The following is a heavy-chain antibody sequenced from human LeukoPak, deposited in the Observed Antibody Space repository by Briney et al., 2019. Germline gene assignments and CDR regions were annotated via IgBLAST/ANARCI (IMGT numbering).Heavy chain of an antibody. CDR2: IPQNGYT. V-gene: IGHV4-59*08. CDR3: TRHDVVEVIGHGTAD. D-gene: IGHD3-16*02. J-gene: IGHJ6*02. CDR1: GAYIGTYY. Sequence: SETLSLTCTVSGAYIGTYYWSWIRQRPGKGLEWIGYIPQNGYTQYTPSLRSRVTISRDMSDNQFSLLLSSVTAADTAVYFCTRHDVVEVIGHGTADWGQGTTVTVSS.